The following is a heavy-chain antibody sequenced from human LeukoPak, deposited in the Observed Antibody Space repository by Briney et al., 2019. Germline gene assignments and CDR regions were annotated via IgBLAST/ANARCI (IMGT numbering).Heavy chain of an antibody. CDR2: IGYDGSNK. Sequence: GGSQRLSCAASEFTFSTYGLHWVRQAPGKGLEWVAFIGYDGSNKYYADSVKGRFTISRDNSKNTLYLQMNSLRAEDTAVYYCARATAYYMDVWGKGTTVTVSS. CDR1: EFTFSTYG. J-gene: IGHJ6*03. V-gene: IGHV3-30*02. D-gene: IGHD5-12*01. CDR3: ARATAYYMDV.